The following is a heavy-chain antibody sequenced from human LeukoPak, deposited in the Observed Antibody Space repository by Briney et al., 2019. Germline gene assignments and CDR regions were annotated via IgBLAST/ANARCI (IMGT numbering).Heavy chain of an antibody. Sequence: SETPSLTCSVSGGSVSSGIYYWSWIRQPPGKGLEWIGHVDYSGGTNYNPSLKRRVTISLDMSKNQFSLKVMYLTAADTAVYYCARGIRTGYGYWGQGTLVTVSS. CDR3: ARGIRTGYGY. D-gene: IGHD1-14*01. J-gene: IGHJ4*02. CDR2: VDYSGGT. CDR1: GGSVSSGIYY. V-gene: IGHV4-61*01.